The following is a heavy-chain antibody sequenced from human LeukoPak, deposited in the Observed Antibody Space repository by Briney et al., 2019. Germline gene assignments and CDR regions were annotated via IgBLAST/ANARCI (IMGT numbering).Heavy chain of an antibody. J-gene: IGHJ1*01. CDR2: ICTSGGST. CDR3: TKGSTTWGTEFFQH. Sequence: GGSLRLSCAASGFTFSSYAMSWVRQAPGTGLEWASTICTSGGSTYYADSVRGRFTISRDNSKNTLYLQMNSLRAEDTAVYYCTKGSTTWGTEFFQHWGQGTLVTVSS. D-gene: IGHD3-16*01. CDR1: GFTFSSYA. V-gene: IGHV3-23*01.